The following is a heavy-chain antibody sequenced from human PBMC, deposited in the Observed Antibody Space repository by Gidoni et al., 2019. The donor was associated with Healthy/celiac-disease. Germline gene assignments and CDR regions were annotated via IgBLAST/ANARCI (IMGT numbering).Heavy chain of an antibody. CDR3: ARDGLGQWLDTLGDFDL. D-gene: IGHD6-19*01. CDR1: GFTFSSYS. Sequence: EVQLVESGGGLVKPGGSLRLSCAASGFTFSSYSMNWVRQAPGKGLEWVSSISSSISYIYYADSVKGRFTISRDNAKNSLYLQMNSLRAEDTAVYYCARDGLGQWLDTLGDFDLWGRGTLVTVSS. V-gene: IGHV3-21*01. CDR2: ISSSISYI. J-gene: IGHJ2*01.